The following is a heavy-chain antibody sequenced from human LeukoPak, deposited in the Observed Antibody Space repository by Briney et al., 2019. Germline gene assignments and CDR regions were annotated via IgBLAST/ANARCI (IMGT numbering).Heavy chain of an antibody. J-gene: IGHJ4*02. CDR1: GFTFSSYS. Sequence: GGSLRLSCAASGFTFSSYSMNWVRQAPGKGLEWVSSISSSSSYIYYADSVKGRFTISRDNAKNSLYLQMNSLRAEDTAVYYCASTIAVAGFDYWGQGTLVTVTS. CDR2: ISSSSSYI. D-gene: IGHD6-19*01. CDR3: ASTIAVAGFDY. V-gene: IGHV3-21*01.